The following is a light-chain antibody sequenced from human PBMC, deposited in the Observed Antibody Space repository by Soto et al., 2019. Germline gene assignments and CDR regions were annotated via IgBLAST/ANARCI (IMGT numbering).Light chain of an antibody. CDR1: SSDVGGYNY. CDR2: EVY. V-gene: IGLV2-8*01. Sequence: QSALTQPPSASGSPGQSVTISCTGTSSDVGGYNYVSWYQHHPDKAPKLIIYEVYKRPSGVPDRFSGSKSGNTASLTVSGLQAEDEAEYYCSSYAAIDSFVVFGGGTKVTVL. CDR3: SSYAAIDSFVV. J-gene: IGLJ2*01.